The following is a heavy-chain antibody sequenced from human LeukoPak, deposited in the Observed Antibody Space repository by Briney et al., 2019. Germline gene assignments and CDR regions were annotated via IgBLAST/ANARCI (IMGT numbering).Heavy chain of an antibody. CDR2: ISAYNGNT. Sequence: GASVKVSCKASGYTFTSYGISWVRHAPGQGLEWMGWISAYNGNTNYAQKLQGRVTMTTDTSTSTAYMELRSLRSDDTAVYYCARDWSFGSGSYNNWFDPWGQGTLVTVSS. CDR1: GYTFTSYG. V-gene: IGHV1-18*04. D-gene: IGHD3-10*01. J-gene: IGHJ5*02. CDR3: ARDWSFGSGSYNNWFDP.